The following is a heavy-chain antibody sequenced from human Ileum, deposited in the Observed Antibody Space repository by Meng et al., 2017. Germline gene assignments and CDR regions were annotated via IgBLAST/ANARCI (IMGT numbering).Heavy chain of an antibody. Sequence: GESLKISCAASGFTFSTHDFHWVRQPTGKGLEWVSAIGAGYDTYYADSVKGRFTISRENAKYSLYLQMSSLTAGDTAMYYCARESHDSVTTGWSFDLWGQGTLVTVSS. CDR2: IGAGYDT. CDR3: ARESHDSVTTGWSFDL. V-gene: IGHV3-13*01. J-gene: IGHJ5*02. CDR1: GFTFSTHD. D-gene: IGHD4-17*01.